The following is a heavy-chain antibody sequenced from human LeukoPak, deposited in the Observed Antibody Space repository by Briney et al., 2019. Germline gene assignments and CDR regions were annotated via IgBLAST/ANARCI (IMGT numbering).Heavy chain of an antibody. J-gene: IGHJ4*02. V-gene: IGHV4-59*08. D-gene: IGHD6-13*01. CDR2: IYYSGST. CDR1: GGSISSYY. CDR3: AGHGDSSSWNDY. Sequence: PSETLSLTCTVSGGSISSYYWSWIRQPPGKGLEWIGYIYYSGSTNYNPSLKSRVTISVDTSKNQFSLKLSSVTAADTAVYYCAGHGDSSSWNDYWGQGTLVTVSS.